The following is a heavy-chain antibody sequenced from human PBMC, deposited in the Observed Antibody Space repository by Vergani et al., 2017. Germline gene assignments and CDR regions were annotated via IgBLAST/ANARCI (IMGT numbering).Heavy chain of an antibody. Sequence: QVQLVQSGAEVKKPGSSVKVSCKASGATFRSNTISWVRQVPGQGLEWMGRIIPVLGKTKYAQDFQGRLTITADTSTSTAYMELTSLRSQDTAVYYCATDPLYSSGWYDYWGQGTLVTVSS. J-gene: IGHJ4*02. CDR1: GATFRSNT. CDR3: ATDPLYSSGWYDY. CDR2: IIPVLGKT. D-gene: IGHD6-19*01. V-gene: IGHV1-69*02.